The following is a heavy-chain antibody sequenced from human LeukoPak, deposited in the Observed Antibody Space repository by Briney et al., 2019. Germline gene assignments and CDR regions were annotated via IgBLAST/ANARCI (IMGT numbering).Heavy chain of an antibody. Sequence: PGGSLGLSCAASGFTVSNNYMSWVRQAPGKGLEWVSVIYSGGSTYYTDSVKGRFTISRDNAKNTLYLQMNSLRAEDTAVYFCARELSKASWGQGTLVTVSS. CDR3: ARELSKAS. CDR2: IYSGGST. J-gene: IGHJ5*02. V-gene: IGHV3-53*01. D-gene: IGHD2-15*01. CDR1: GFTVSNNY.